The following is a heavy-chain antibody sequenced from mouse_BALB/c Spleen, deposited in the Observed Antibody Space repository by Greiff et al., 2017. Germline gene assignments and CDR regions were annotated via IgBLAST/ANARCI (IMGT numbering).Heavy chain of an antibody. V-gene: IGHV5-9-3*01. D-gene: IGHD2-4*01. CDR1: GFTFSSYA. CDR2: ISSGGSYT. Sequence: DVQLVESGGGLVKPGGSLKLSCAASGFTFSSYAMSWVRQTPEKRLEWVATISSGGSYTYYPDSVKGRFTISRDNAKNTLYLQMSSLRSEDTAMYYCARHGGYDYDEYFDVWGAGTTVTVSS. CDR3: ARHGGYDYDEYFDV. J-gene: IGHJ1*01.